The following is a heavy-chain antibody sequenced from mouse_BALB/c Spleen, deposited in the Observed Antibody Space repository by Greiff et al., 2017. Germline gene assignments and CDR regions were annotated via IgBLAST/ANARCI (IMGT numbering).Heavy chain of an antibody. J-gene: IGHJ3*01. CDR2: ISSGGST. Sequence: EVMLVESGGGLVKPGGSLKLSCAASGFTFSSYAMSWVRQTPEKRLEWVASISSGGSTYYPDSVKGRFTISRDNARNILYLQMSSLRSEDTAMYYCARGRRGFAYWGQGTLVTVSA. V-gene: IGHV5-6-5*01. CDR1: GFTFSSYA. CDR3: ARGRRGFAY.